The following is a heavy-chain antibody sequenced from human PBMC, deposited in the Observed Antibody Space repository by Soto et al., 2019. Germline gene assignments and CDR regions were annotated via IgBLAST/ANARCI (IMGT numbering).Heavy chain of an antibody. CDR1: GGSISSYY. CDR2: IYYSGST. V-gene: IGHV4-59*01. Sequence: SETLSLTCTVSGGSISSYYWSWIRQPPGKGLEWIGYIYYSGSTNYNPSLKSRVTISVDTSKNQFSLKLSSVTAADTAVYYCARGDGYYYGSGSYYVRWFDPWGQGTLVTVSS. D-gene: IGHD3-10*01. J-gene: IGHJ5*02. CDR3: ARGDGYYYGSGSYYVRWFDP.